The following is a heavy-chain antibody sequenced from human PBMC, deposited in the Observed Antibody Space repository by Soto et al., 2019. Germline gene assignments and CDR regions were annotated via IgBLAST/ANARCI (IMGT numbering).Heavy chain of an antibody. D-gene: IGHD3-10*01. CDR1: GYTFTTYY. CDR2: INPNNGDT. Sequence: ASVKVSCKASGYTFTTYYIHWVRQAPGQGLEWVGWINPNNGDTNSAQKFQGRVNMTRDTSTNTAYMELSSLRSDDTAIYFCARGRLLIQIWFDPLEHWGQGTQLTVS. CDR3: ARGRLLIQIWFDPLEH. J-gene: IGHJ4*02. V-gene: IGHV1-2*02.